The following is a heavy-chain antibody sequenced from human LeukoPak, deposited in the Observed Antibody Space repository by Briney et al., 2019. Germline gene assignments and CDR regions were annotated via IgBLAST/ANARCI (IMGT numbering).Heavy chain of an antibody. D-gene: IGHD4-17*01. CDR3: AKTHKTTALDY. J-gene: IGHJ4*02. Sequence: GGSLRLSCAASGFTFSSYAMSWVRQAPGKGLEWVSGINGRGGSTYYADSVKGRFTISRDNSKNTLYLQMNSVRAEDTAVYYCAKTHKTTALDYWGRGTLVTVSS. CDR1: GFTFSSYA. CDR2: INGRGGST. V-gene: IGHV3-23*01.